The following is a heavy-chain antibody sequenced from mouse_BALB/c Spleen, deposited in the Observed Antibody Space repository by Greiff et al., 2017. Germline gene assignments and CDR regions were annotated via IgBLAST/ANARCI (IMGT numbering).Heavy chain of an antibody. J-gene: IGHJ2*01. CDR2: IDPANGNT. CDR1: GFNIKDTY. Sequence: EVQVVESGAELVKPGASVKLSCTASGFNIKDTYMHWVKQRPEQGLEWIGRIDPANGNTKYDPKFQGKATITADTSSNTAYLQLSSLTSEDTAVYYCARIGDGSSSYYFDYWGQGTTLTVSS. D-gene: IGHD1-1*01. V-gene: IGHV14-3*02. CDR3: ARIGDGSSSYYFDY.